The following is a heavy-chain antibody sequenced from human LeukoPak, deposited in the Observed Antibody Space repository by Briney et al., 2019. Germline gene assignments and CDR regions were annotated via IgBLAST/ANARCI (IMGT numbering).Heavy chain of an antibody. Sequence: ETLSLTCTVSGGSISSYYWSWIRQPPGKGLEWVANIKQDGSEEYYVGSVKGRFTISRDNAKNSLFVQMNSLRAEDTAVYYCVRDRGRASVDYWGQGTLVTVSS. CDR3: VRDRGRASVDY. J-gene: IGHJ4*02. D-gene: IGHD1-26*01. V-gene: IGHV3-7*01. CDR1: GGSISSYY. CDR2: IKQDGSEE.